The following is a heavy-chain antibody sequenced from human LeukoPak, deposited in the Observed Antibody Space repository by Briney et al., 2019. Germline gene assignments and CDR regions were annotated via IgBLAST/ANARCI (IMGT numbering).Heavy chain of an antibody. CDR1: GYTFTSYD. J-gene: IGHJ6*02. CDR3: ARGVSSGYYYIAYYYGMDV. Sequence: GASVKVSCTASGYTFTSYDINWVRQATGQGLEWMGWMNPNSGNTGYAQKFQGRVTMTRNTSISTAYMELSSLRSEDTAVYYCARGVSSGYYYIAYYYGMDVWGQGTTVTVSS. D-gene: IGHD3-22*01. V-gene: IGHV1-8*01. CDR2: MNPNSGNT.